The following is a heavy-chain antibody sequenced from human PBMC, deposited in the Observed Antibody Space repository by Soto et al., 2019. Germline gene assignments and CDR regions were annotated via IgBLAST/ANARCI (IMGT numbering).Heavy chain of an antibody. CDR2: ISENT. D-gene: IGHD3-10*01. CDR3: ARSPSVRGGGGIWGDFYYYYYMDV. Sequence: GGSLRLSCAASGFTFSSYAMSWVRQAPGKGLEWVSGISENTYSADSVKGRFTVSSDNSKNTLYLQMNSLTAEDTAVYYCARSPSVRGGGGIWGDFYYYYYMDVWGKGTTVTVSS. CDR1: GFTFSSYA. J-gene: IGHJ6*03. V-gene: IGHV3-23*01.